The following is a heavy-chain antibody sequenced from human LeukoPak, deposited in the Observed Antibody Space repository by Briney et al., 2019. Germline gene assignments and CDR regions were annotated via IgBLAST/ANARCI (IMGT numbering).Heavy chain of an antibody. J-gene: IGHJ4*02. CDR1: GFTFSSYA. V-gene: IGHV3-23*01. Sequence: PGGSLRLSCVASGFTFSSYAMSWVRQAPGKGLEWVSVIGFTHNTYYADSVKGRFTISRDNSKNTVYLQMNSLRAEDTAVYYCAKENCSSSSCHGYFDYWGQGTLVTVSS. D-gene: IGHD2-2*01. CDR2: IGFTHNT. CDR3: AKENCSSSSCHGYFDY.